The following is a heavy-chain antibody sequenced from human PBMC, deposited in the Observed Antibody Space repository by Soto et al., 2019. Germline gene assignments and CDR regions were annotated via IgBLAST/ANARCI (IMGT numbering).Heavy chain of an antibody. J-gene: IGHJ4*02. Sequence: SETLCLTCTVSGGSISGGYCYWSWIRQPPGKGLEWIGYIYYSGSTYYNPSLKSRVTISVDTPKNQFSLKLSSVTAADTAVYYCARVAFGYDSSGYYFGPGPFDYWGQGTLVTVSS. D-gene: IGHD3-22*01. CDR2: IYYSGST. V-gene: IGHV4-30-4*01. CDR3: ARVAFGYDSSGYYFGPGPFDY. CDR1: GGSISGGYCY.